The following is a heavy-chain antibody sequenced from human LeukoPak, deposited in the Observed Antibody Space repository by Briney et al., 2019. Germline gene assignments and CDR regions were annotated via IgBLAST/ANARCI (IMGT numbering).Heavy chain of an antibody. CDR1: GFTFSSYS. CDR3: ARVVDSSSWHDAFDI. CDR2: ISSSSSYI. D-gene: IGHD6-13*01. V-gene: IGHV3-21*01. J-gene: IGHJ3*02. Sequence: PGGSLRLSCAASGFTFSSYSMNWVRQAPGKGLEWVASISSSSSYIYYADSVKGRFTISRDNAKNSLYLQMKSLRAEDTAVYYCARVVDSSSWHDAFDIWGQGTMVTVSS.